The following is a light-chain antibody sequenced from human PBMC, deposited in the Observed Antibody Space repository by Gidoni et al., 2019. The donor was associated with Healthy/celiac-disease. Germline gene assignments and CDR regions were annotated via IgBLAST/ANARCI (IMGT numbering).Light chain of an antibody. Sequence: EIVLTQSPATLSLSPGERATLSCSASQSVSSYLAWYQQKPGQAPRLLIYDASNRATGIPARFSGSVSGTDFTLTISSLEPEDFAVYYCQQRSNWPPWTFGQGTKVEIK. CDR1: QSVSSY. J-gene: IGKJ1*01. CDR3: QQRSNWPPWT. CDR2: DAS. V-gene: IGKV3-11*01.